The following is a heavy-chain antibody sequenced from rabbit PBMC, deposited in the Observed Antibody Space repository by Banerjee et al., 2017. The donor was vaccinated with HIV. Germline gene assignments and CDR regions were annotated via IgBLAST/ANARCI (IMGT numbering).Heavy chain of an antibody. CDR3: ARDDTGDGYWDL. J-gene: IGHJ4*01. D-gene: IGHD1-1*01. Sequence: QEQLEESGGDLVKPEGSLTLTCKASGLDFSSSYWICWVRQAPGEGLEWIACIYAGISGNTYYASWAKGRFTISKTSSTTVTLQMTSLTAADTATYFCARDDTGDGYWDLWGPGTLVTVS. CDR1: GLDFSSSYW. V-gene: IGHV1S45*01. CDR2: IYAGISGNT.